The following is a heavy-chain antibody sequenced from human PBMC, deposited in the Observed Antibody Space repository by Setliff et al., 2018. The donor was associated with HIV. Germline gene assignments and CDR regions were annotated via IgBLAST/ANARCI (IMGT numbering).Heavy chain of an antibody. CDR1: GYTFTIYG. Sequence: ASVKVSCKASGYTFTIYGISWVRQAPGQGLEWRGWISAENGNTNYAQKLQGRVTMTRDTSITTAYKELSRLTSDDAAVYYCASGPLVYYDSRGAFDIWGQGTMVTVSS. V-gene: IGHV1-18*01. J-gene: IGHJ3*02. CDR3: ASGPLVYYDSRGAFDI. CDR2: ISAENGNT. D-gene: IGHD3-22*01.